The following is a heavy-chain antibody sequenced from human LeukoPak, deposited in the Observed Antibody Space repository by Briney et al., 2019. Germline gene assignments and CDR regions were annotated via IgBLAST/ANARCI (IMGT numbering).Heavy chain of an antibody. J-gene: IGHJ5*01. D-gene: IGHD6-19*01. V-gene: IGHV5-51*01. Sequence: GESLKISCKGSGYSFTSYWIGWVRQMPGKGLERMGIIYPGDSDTRYSPSFQGQVTISADKSLSTAYLQWSSLKASDTAMYYCGRRQSSGWFDYWGQGTPVTVSS. CDR2: IYPGDSDT. CDR1: GYSFTSYW. CDR3: GRRQSSGWFDY.